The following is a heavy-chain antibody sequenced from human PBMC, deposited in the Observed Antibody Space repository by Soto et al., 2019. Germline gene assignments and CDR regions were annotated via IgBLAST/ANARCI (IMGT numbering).Heavy chain of an antibody. CDR1: GDSVSSNSAA. V-gene: IGHV6-1*01. D-gene: IGHD1-1*01. CDR3: ARDGYNLLDC. Sequence: PSQTLSLTCAISGDSVSSNSAAWNWIRQSPSRGLEWLGRTFYSSEWHNDYAVSVKSRITITPDTSKNQFSLQLRSVTPEDTAMYYCARDGYNLLDCWGQGTLVTVSS. J-gene: IGHJ4*02. CDR2: TFYSSEWHN.